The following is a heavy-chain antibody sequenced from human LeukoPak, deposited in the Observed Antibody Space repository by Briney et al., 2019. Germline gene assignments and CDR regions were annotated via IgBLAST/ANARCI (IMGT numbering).Heavy chain of an antibody. CDR3: ARRGSVNSLDY. J-gene: IGHJ4*02. CDR2: ISNNGDTT. Sequence: GGSLRLSCAASGFTFSRDFMYWVRQAPGEGLECVAAISNNGDTTYYADSVKGRFTIFRDNSKNTLHLQMGSLRPDDLAVYYCARRGSVNSLDYWGQGTLVIVSS. V-gene: IGHV3-64*02. D-gene: IGHD4-17*01. CDR1: GFTFSRDF.